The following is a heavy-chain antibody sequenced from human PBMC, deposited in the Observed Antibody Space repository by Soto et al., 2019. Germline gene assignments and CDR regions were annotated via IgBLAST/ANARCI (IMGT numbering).Heavy chain of an antibody. J-gene: IGHJ5*02. CDR1: GFTFSSYW. D-gene: IGHD3-10*01. CDR3: ARDRRILWFGETIGNWFDP. V-gene: IGHV3-7*01. CDR2: IKQDGSEK. Sequence: PGGSLRLSCAASGFTFSSYWMSWVRQAPGKGLEWVANIKQDGSEKYYVDSVKGRFTISRDNAKNSLYLQMNSLRAEDTAVYYCARDRRILWFGETIGNWFDPWGQGTLVTVSS.